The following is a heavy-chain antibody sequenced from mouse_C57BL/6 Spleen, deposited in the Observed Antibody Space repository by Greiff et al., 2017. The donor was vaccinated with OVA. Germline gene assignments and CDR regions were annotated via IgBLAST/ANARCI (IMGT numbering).Heavy chain of an antibody. J-gene: IGHJ1*03. CDR3: AGNYGSSWYFDD. V-gene: IGHV3-6*01. CDR1: GYSITSGYY. CDR2: ISYDGSN. D-gene: IGHD1-1*01. Sequence: EVKLEESGPGLVKPSQSLSLTCSVTGYSITSGYYWNWIRQFPGNKLEWMGYISYDGSNNYNPSLKNRISITRDTSKNQFFLKLNSVTTEDTATYYCAGNYGSSWYFDDWGTGTTVTVSS.